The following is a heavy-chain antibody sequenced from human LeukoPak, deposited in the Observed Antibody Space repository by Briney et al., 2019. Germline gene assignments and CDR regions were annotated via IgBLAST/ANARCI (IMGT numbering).Heavy chain of an antibody. D-gene: IGHD6-25*01. J-gene: IGHJ4*02. V-gene: IGHV3-15*01. Sequence: GGSLRLSCAASGFTFSNAWMSWVRQAPGKGLEWVGRIKRKTDGGTTDYAAPVEGRFTISRDDSKNTLYLQMNSLKTEDTAVYCGTGSGWATNDYWGQGTLVTVSS. CDR3: TGSGWATNDY. CDR2: IKRKTDGGTT. CDR1: GFTFSNAW.